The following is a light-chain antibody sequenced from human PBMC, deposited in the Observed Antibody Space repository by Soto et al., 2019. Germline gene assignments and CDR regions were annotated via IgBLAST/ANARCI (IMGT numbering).Light chain of an antibody. Sequence: QSALTQPSSVSGSPGQSVTISCTGTSSDVGGYNYVSWYQQHPGKAPKLMIYDVSKRPSGVPDRFSGSKSGNTASLTISGLQAEDEAVYYCYSYAGSYTWVFGGGTKLTVL. CDR1: SSDVGGYNY. CDR3: YSYAGSYTWV. V-gene: IGLV2-11*01. CDR2: DVS. J-gene: IGLJ3*02.